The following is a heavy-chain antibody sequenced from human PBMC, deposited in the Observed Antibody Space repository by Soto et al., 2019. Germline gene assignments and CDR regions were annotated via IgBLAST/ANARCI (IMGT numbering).Heavy chain of an antibody. V-gene: IGHV3-43D*04. CDR1: GFTFHDFA. Sequence: PGGSLRLSCVASGFTFHDFAMHWVRQIPGKGLEWVAFSSWDGGSTYYRDSVKGRFTISRDNSKNSLYLQMDSLTSADTALYYCAKDRYNTGRYQFDHWRHGTLVTVSS. J-gene: IGHJ4*01. CDR2: SSWDGGST. CDR3: AKDRYNTGRYQFDH. D-gene: IGHD2-8*02.